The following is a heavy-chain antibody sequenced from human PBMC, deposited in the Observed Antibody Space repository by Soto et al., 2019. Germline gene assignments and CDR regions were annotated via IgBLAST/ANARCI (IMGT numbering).Heavy chain of an antibody. CDR3: AKDLTRQLAYWLDP. J-gene: IGHJ5*02. V-gene: IGHV1-2*02. D-gene: IGHD6-6*01. CDR1: GFSFTGYY. Sequence: ASVKVSCKASGFSFTGYYIHWLRQAPGQGLDWMGWINAHSGGTEYAQKFQGRVTLTRDTSIATAYLTLTSLTSDDTALYYCAKDLTRQLAYWLDPWGQGTQVTSPQ. CDR2: INAHSGGT.